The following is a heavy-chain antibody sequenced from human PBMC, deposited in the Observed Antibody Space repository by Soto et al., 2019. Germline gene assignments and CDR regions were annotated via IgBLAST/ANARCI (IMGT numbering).Heavy chain of an antibody. J-gene: IGHJ4*02. D-gene: IGHD2-15*01. CDR2: INAGNGNT. Sequence: ASVKVSCKASGYIFINYAIHWVRQAPGQRLEWMGWINAGNGNTKYSQKFQGRVTITRDTSASTAYMELSSLRSEDTAVYYCARDLGGWPDYWGQGTLVTVSS. V-gene: IGHV1-3*01. CDR3: ARDLGGWPDY. CDR1: GYIFINYA.